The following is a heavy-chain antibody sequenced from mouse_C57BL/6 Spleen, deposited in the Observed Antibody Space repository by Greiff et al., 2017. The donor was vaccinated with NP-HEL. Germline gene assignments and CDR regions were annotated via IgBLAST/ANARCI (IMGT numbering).Heavy chain of an antibody. J-gene: IGHJ4*01. D-gene: IGHD2-3*01. V-gene: IGHV1-81*01. CDR2: IYPRSGNT. CDR1: GYTFTSYG. CDR3: ARSNDGYDYYAMDY. Sequence: QVQLKESGAELARPGASVKLSCKASGYTFTSYGISWVKQRTGQGLEWIGEIYPRSGNTYYNEKFKGKATLTADKSSSTAYMELRSLTSEDSAVYFCARSNDGYDYYAMDYWGQGTSVTVSS.